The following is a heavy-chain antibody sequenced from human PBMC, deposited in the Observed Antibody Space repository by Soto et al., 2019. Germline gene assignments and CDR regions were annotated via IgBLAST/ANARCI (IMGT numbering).Heavy chain of an antibody. J-gene: IGHJ4*02. Sequence: GGSLRLSCAASGFTFSNFWMHWVRQAPGKGLVWVSRIRSDGSTTDYADSVQGRFTISRDNAKNTLFLQMNSLRAEDTAVYYCARDGPDRDYFDYWGQGTLVTVSS. V-gene: IGHV3-74*01. CDR1: GFTFSNFW. CDR2: IRSDGSTT. CDR3: ARDGPDRDYFDY.